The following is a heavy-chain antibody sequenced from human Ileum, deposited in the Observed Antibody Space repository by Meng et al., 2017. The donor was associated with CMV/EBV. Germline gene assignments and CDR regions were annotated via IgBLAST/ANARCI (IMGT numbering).Heavy chain of an antibody. CDR1: GGSISSSSYY. CDR3: ARLYYYDSSGYYYFDY. J-gene: IGHJ4*02. Sequence: GSLRLSCTVSGGSISSSSYYWGWIRQPPGKGLEWIGSIYYSGSTYYNPSLKSRVTISVDTSKNQFSLKLSSVTAADTAVYYCARLYYYDSSGYYYFDYWGQGTLVTVSS. D-gene: IGHD3-22*01. V-gene: IGHV4-39*07. CDR2: IYYSGST.